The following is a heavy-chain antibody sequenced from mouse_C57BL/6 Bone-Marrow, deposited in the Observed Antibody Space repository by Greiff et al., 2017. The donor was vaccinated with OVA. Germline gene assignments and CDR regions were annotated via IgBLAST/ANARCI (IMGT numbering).Heavy chain of an antibody. CDR1: GYAFSSYW. D-gene: IGHD6-1*01. V-gene: IGHV1-80*01. CDR2: IYPGDGDT. Sequence: QVQLQQSGAELVKPGASVKISCKASGYAFSSYWMNWVKQRPGKGLEWIGQIYPGDGDTNYNGKFKGKATLTADKSSSTAYMQLSSLTSEDSAVDFCARSPLRYYLDYWGQGTTLTVSS. J-gene: IGHJ2*01. CDR3: ARSPLRYYLDY.